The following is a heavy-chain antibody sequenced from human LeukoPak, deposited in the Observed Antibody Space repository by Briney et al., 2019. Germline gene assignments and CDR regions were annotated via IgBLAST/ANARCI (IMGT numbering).Heavy chain of an antibody. V-gene: IGHV5-51*01. CDR3: ARTPGIAVAGAFDY. CDR2: IYPGDSDT. D-gene: IGHD6-19*01. Sequence: GESLKISCQGYGYRFASHWIGWVRQMPGKGPEWLGIIYPGDSDTRYNPSFQGQVTISADKSISTAYLQWSSLKASDTAMYYCARTPGIAVAGAFDYWGQGTLVTVSS. CDR1: GYRFASHW. J-gene: IGHJ4*02.